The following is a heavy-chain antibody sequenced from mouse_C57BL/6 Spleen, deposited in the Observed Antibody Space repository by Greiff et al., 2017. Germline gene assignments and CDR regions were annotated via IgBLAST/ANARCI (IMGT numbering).Heavy chain of an antibody. CDR1: GFTFSDYY. J-gene: IGHJ1*03. Sequence: EVQGVESGGGLVQPGGSLKLSCAASGFTFSDYYMYWVRQTPEKRLEWVAYISNGGGSTYYPDTVKGRFTISRDNAKNTLYLQMSRLKSEDTAMYYCARQSYWYFDVWGTGTTVTVSS. CDR2: ISNGGGST. CDR3: ARQSYWYFDV. V-gene: IGHV5-12*01.